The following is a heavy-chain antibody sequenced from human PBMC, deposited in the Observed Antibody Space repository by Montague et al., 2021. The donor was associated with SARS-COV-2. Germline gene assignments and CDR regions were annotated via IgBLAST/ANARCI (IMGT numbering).Heavy chain of an antibody. CDR2: IYYSGST. Sequence: SETLSLTCSVSGGSISSSNYYWGWIRQPPGKGLDWIGSIYYSGSTYYNPSLKSRVAISVDTSKNQFSLILRSMTAADTAVFYCAREGFSSGYYETWGQGTLVTVAS. J-gene: IGHJ5*02. D-gene: IGHD3-22*01. CDR1: GGSISSSNYY. V-gene: IGHV4-39*02. CDR3: AREGFSSGYYET.